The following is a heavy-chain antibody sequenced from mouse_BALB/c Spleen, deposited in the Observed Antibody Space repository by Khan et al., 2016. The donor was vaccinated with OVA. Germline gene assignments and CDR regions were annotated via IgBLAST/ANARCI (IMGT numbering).Heavy chain of an antibody. J-gene: IGHJ3*01. CDR1: GFTFSDYY. CDR3: ARGYYGNPFAY. D-gene: IGHD2-1*01. CDR2: ISDGGSYT. V-gene: IGHV5-4*02. Sequence: EVELVESGGGLVKPGGSLKLSCVASGFTFSDYYMYWVRQTPEKRLEWVATISDGGSYTYYPDSVKGRFTISRDDAKNNLYLQMSSLKSDDTAMYYCARGYYGNPFAYWGQGTLVTVSA.